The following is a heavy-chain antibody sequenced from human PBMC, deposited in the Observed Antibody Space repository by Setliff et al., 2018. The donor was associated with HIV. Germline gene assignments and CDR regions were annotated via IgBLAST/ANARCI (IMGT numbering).Heavy chain of an antibody. D-gene: IGHD6-19*01. CDR3: ANMQWASNAWYSFDY. CDR2: TSWSGAST. J-gene: IGHJ4*02. CDR1: GFTFDDYG. Sequence: TGGSLRLSCAASGFTFDDYGMNWVRQVPGKGLEWVSGTSWSGASTGYGDSVKGRFIMSRDNAKNSVYLQMNSLRAEDTALYYCANMQWASNAWYSFDYWGQGALVTVSS. V-gene: IGHV3-20*04.